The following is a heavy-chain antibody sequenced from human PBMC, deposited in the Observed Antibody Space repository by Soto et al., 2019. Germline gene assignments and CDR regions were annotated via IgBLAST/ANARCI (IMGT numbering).Heavy chain of an antibody. Sequence: GGSLRLSCAASGFTFSDPYMDWVRQAPGKGLQWVGRIKNRANSYATDYAASVKGRFTISRDDSKNSVFLQMDSLKTEDTAVYYCTRAPSYYGSGSYHWGQGTLVTVYS. CDR1: GFTFSDPY. D-gene: IGHD3-10*01. V-gene: IGHV3-72*01. CDR3: TRAPSYYGSGSYH. CDR2: IKNRANSYAT. J-gene: IGHJ4*02.